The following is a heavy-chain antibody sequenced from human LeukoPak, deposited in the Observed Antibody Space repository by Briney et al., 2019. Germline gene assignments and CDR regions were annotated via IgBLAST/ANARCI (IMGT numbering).Heavy chain of an antibody. V-gene: IGHV3-48*01. CDR2: ISSSSSTI. J-gene: IGHJ4*02. Sequence: GGSLRLSCAASGFTFSSYSMNWVRQAPGKGLEWVSYISSSSSTIYYADSVKGRFTISRDNAKNSLYLQMNSLRAEDTAVYYCARGDLESTVTTFGYWGQGTLVTVSS. CDR3: ARGDLESTVTTFGY. D-gene: IGHD4-17*01. CDR1: GFTFSSYS.